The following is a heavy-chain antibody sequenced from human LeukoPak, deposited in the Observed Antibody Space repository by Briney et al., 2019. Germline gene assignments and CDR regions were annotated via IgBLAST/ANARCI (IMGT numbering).Heavy chain of an antibody. J-gene: IGHJ4*02. D-gene: IGHD6-13*01. CDR3: AKRLSSSSTWYYFDY. Sequence: GGSLRLSCAASGFTFSSYSMNWVRQAPGKGLEWVSSISSSSSYIYYADSVKGRFTISRDNSKNTLYLQMNSLRAEDTAVYYCAKRLSSSSTWYYFDYWGQGTLVTVSS. V-gene: IGHV3-21*04. CDR1: GFTFSSYS. CDR2: ISSSSSYI.